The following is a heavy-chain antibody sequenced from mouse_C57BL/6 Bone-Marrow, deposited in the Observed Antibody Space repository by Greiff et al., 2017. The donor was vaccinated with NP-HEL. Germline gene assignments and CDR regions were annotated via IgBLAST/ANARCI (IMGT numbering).Heavy chain of an antibody. J-gene: IGHJ4*01. CDR2: IDPEDGDT. CDR1: GFNIKDYY. CDR3: TTGYYAMYY. V-gene: IGHV14-1*01. Sequence: VQLQESGAELVRPGASVKLSCTASGFNIKDYYMHWVKQRPEQGLEWIGRIDPEDGDTEYAPKFKGKATMTADTSSNTAYLQLSSLTSEYTSVYYCTTGYYAMYYWGQGTSVTVSS.